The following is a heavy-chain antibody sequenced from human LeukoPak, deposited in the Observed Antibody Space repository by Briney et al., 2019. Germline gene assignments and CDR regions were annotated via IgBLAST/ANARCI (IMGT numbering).Heavy chain of an antibody. Sequence: SETLSLTCTVSGYSISSGYYWGWIRQPPGKGLEWIGSIYHSGSTYYNPSLKSRVTISVDTSKNQFSLKLSSVTAADTAVYWCARDGYDFWSGRGYFDYWGQGTLVTVSS. CDR1: GYSISSGYY. V-gene: IGHV4-38-2*02. J-gene: IGHJ4*02. CDR2: IYHSGST. D-gene: IGHD3-3*01. CDR3: ARDGYDFWSGRGYFDY.